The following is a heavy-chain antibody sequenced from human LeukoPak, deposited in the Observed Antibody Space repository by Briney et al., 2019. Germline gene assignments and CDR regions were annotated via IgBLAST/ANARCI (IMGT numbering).Heavy chain of an antibody. CDR1: GFTFSSYG. CDR3: AKGPTLTTTAGTGEYFQH. D-gene: IGHD6-13*01. CDR2: IWYDGSNK. Sequence: GGSLRLSCAASGFTFSSYGMHSVRQAPGKGLEWVAVIWYDGSNKYYADSVKGRFTISRDNSKNTLYLQMNSLRAEDTAVYYCAKGPTLTTTAGTGEYFQHWGQGTLVTASS. J-gene: IGHJ1*01. V-gene: IGHV3-33*06.